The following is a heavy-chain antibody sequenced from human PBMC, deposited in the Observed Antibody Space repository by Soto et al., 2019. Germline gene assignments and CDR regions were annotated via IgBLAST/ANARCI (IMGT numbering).Heavy chain of an antibody. CDR2: IYYNGNT. J-gene: IGHJ4*02. D-gene: IGHD3-3*01. Sequence: SETLSLTCTVSGGSINNNSYFWGWIRQPPGKGLEWIGSIYYNGNTYFNPSLKSRVSISVDTSKNQFSLKLSSVTAADTAVYYCARRLWSDFSDYWGQGTLVTVSS. V-gene: IGHV4-39*01. CDR3: ARRLWSDFSDY. CDR1: GGSINNNSYF.